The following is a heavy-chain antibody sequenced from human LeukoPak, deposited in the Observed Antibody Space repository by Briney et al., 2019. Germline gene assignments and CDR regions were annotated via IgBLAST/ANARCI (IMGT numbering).Heavy chain of an antibody. CDR2: ISGDGVST. V-gene: IGHV3-43*02. CDR3: AKGTYMTTVTTFDY. Sequence: GGSLRLSCAASGFTLDDYAMHWVRQAPGKGLAWVSLISGDGVSTYYADSLKGRFTIFRDNSKNSLYLQMNSLRTEDTALYYCAKGTYMTTVTTFDYWGQGTLVTVSS. J-gene: IGHJ4*02. CDR1: GFTLDDYA. D-gene: IGHD4-11*01.